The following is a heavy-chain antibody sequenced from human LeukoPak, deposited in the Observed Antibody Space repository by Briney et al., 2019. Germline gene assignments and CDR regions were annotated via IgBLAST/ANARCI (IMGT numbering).Heavy chain of an antibody. CDR3: ATCPGRLGELSYIDPGDY. Sequence: GGSLRLSCAASGFTFTSYAMSWVRQAPGKGLEWVSAISGSGGSTYYADSVKGRFTISRDNSKNTLYLQMNSLRAEDTAVYYCATCPGRLGELSYIDPGDYWGQGTLVTVSS. D-gene: IGHD3-16*02. CDR1: GFTFTSYA. V-gene: IGHV3-23*01. CDR2: ISGSGGST. J-gene: IGHJ4*02.